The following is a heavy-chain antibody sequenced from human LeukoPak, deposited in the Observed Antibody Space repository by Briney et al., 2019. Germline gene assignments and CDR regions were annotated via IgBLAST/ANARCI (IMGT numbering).Heavy chain of an antibody. Sequence: GESLKISCKGSGDTFTNHWIGWVRQLPGEGLEWMGIIYPGDSDTKYSPSFQGHVTISVDKSISTTYLQWGSLKASDTAMYYCARRVVGATGDYFDYWGQGTLVTVSS. D-gene: IGHD1-26*01. CDR3: ARRVVGATGDYFDY. CDR2: IYPGDSDT. CDR1: GDTFTNHW. J-gene: IGHJ4*02. V-gene: IGHV5-51*01.